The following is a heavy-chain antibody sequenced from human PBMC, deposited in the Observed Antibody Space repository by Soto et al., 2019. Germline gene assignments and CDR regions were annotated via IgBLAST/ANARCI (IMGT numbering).Heavy chain of an antibody. D-gene: IGHD3-3*01. CDR1: GGSISSGDYY. V-gene: IGHV4-31*03. Sequence: SETLSLTCTVSGGSISSGDYYWSWIRQHPGKGLEWIGYIYYSGSTYYNPSLKSRVTISVDTSKNQFSLKLSSVTAADTAVYYCARLGFNYDFWSGYPYYFDYWGQGTLVTVSS. J-gene: IGHJ4*02. CDR2: IYYSGST. CDR3: ARLGFNYDFWSGYPYYFDY.